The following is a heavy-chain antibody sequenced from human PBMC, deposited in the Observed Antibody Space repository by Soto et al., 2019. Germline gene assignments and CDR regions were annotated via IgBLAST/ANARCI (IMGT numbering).Heavy chain of an antibody. CDR1: GYTFIYYY. Sequence: QVQLVQSGAEVKKPGASAKVSCTASGYTFIYYYIHWVRQAPGQGLEWMGWISPRSGSTNYAQKFLGRVTITSDTSTSTAYMELTSLTSDDTAVYYCTKKGGGPFPFDPWGQGTRVTVSS. J-gene: IGHJ5*02. CDR2: ISPRSGST. D-gene: IGHD3-10*01. V-gene: IGHV1-2*02. CDR3: TKKGGGPFPFDP.